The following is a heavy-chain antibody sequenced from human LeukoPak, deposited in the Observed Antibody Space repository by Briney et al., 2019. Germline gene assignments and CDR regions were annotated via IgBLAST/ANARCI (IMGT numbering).Heavy chain of an antibody. J-gene: IGHJ5*02. V-gene: IGHV1-2*02. CDR2: INPNSGGT. Sequence: SVKVFCKASGYTFTGYYMHWVRHAPGQGLEWMGWINPNSGGTNYAQKFQGRVTMTRDTSISTAYMELSRLRSDDTAVYYCARARDIVVVPAAKDWFDPWGQGTLVTVSS. D-gene: IGHD2-2*01. CDR3: ARARDIVVVPAAKDWFDP. CDR1: GYTFTGYY.